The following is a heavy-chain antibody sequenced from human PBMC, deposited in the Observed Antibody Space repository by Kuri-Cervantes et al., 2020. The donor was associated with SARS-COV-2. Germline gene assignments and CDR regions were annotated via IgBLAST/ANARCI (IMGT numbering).Heavy chain of an antibody. J-gene: IGHJ6*03. Sequence: GESLKISCAASGFTFSSYSMNWVRQAPGKGLEWVSSISSSSSYIYYADSVKGRFTISRDNAKNSLYLQMNSLRAEDTAVYYCARAHKAGATYYYYMDVWGKGTTVTVSS. CDR2: ISSSSSYI. D-gene: IGHD1-26*01. CDR1: GFTFSSYS. V-gene: IGHV3-21*01. CDR3: ARAHKAGATYYYYMDV.